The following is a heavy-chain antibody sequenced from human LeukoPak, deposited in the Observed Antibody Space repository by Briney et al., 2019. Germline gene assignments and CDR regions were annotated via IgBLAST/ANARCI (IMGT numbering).Heavy chain of an antibody. Sequence: PSETLSLTCTVSGGSISSSSYYWGWIRQPPGKGLEWIGSIYYSGSAYYNPSLKSRLTISVDTSKNQFSLRLSSVTAADTAVYYCARLPYSSSWYRGFFDYWGQGTLVTVSS. J-gene: IGHJ4*02. CDR2: IYYSGSA. CDR1: GGSISSSSYY. V-gene: IGHV4-39*01. CDR3: ARLPYSSSWYRGFFDY. D-gene: IGHD6-13*01.